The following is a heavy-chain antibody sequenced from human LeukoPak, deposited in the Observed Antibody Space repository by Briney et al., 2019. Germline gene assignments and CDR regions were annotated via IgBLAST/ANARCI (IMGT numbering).Heavy chain of an antibody. D-gene: IGHD2-15*01. Sequence: GGSLRLSCAASGFTLSSYAMSWVRQAPGKGLEWVSAISDTGNTYHADPVKGRFTISRDSSKNTLFLQMNRLRPEDAAVYYCAKAPVTTCRGAFCYPFDYWGLGTLVTVSS. CDR3: AKAPVTTCRGAFCYPFDY. CDR1: GFTLSSYA. CDR2: ISDTGNT. J-gene: IGHJ4*02. V-gene: IGHV3-23*01.